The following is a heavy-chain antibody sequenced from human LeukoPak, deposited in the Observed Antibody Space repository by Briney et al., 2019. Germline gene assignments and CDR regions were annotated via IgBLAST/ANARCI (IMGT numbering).Heavy chain of an antibody. CDR3: ARASVGSGWSAMDV. D-gene: IGHD6-19*01. CDR2: IYYSGST. CDR1: GGSISSYY. V-gene: IGHV4-59*01. Sequence: SETLSLTCTVSGGSISSYYWSWIRQPPGKGLEWIGYIYYSGSTNYNPSLKSRVTISVDTSKNQFSLKLSSVTAADTAVYYCARASVGSGWSAMDVWGKGTTVTVSS. J-gene: IGHJ6*03.